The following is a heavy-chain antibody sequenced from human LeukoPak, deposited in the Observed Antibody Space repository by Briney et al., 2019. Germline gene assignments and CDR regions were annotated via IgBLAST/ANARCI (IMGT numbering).Heavy chain of an antibody. D-gene: IGHD1-26*01. J-gene: IGHJ4*02. CDR3: AREARIVGATYLDY. CDR2: ISAYNGNT. CDR1: GYTFTSYG. V-gene: IGHV1-18*01. Sequence: ASVKVTCKASGYTFTSYGSSWVRQAPGQGLKWMGWISAYNGNTNYAQKLQGRVSMTTDTSTSTAYMELRSLRSDDAAVYYCAREARIVGATYLDYWGQGTLVTVSS.